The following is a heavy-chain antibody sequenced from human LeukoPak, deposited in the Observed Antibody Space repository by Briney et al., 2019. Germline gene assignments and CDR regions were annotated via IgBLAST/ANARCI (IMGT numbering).Heavy chain of an antibody. CDR1: GFTFSSYA. CDR3: AKDGRLHGSYPTPYFDY. J-gene: IGHJ4*02. D-gene: IGHD1-26*01. V-gene: IGHV3-23*01. CDR2: ISGSGGST. Sequence: GGSLRLSCAASGFTFSSYAMSWVRQAPGKGLEGVSAISGSGGSTYYADSVKGRFTISRDNSKNTLYLQMNSLRAEDTAVYYCAKDGRLHGSYPTPYFDYWGQGTLVTVSS.